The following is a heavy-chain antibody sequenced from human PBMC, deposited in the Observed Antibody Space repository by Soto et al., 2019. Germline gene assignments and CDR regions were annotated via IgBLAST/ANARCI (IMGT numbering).Heavy chain of an antibody. CDR3: ARGPVGFGELCHY. CDR2: IWYDGSNK. D-gene: IGHD3-10*01. J-gene: IGHJ4*02. CDR1: GFTFSSYG. V-gene: IGHV3-33*01. Sequence: QVQLVESGGGVVQPGRSLRLSCAASGFTFSSYGMHWVRQAPGKGLEWVAVIWYDGSNKYYADSVKGRFTISRDNSTNTLYLQMNSLRAEDTAVYYCARGPVGFGELCHYWGQGTLVTVSS.